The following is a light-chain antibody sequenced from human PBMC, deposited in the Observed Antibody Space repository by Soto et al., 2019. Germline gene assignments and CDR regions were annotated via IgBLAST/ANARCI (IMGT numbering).Light chain of an antibody. CDR1: QDISNY. CDR3: QQYDNLPPYT. CDR2: DAS. V-gene: IGKV1-33*01. Sequence: DIQMTQSPSSLSASVGDRVTITCRASQDISNYLNWYQQKPGKAPKLLIYDASYLETGVPSRFSGSGSGTDFSFTISSLQPEDVATYSCQQYDNLPPYTFGQGTKLAIK. J-gene: IGKJ2*01.